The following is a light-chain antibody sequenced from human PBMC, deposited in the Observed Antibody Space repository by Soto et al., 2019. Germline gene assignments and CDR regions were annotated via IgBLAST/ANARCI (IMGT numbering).Light chain of an antibody. CDR2: DAY. CDR3: QQYHSYNDVT. V-gene: IGKV1-5*01. Sequence: DIQMTQSPSTLSASVGDRVTITCRASQSISSWLAWYQQKPGKAPKLLIYDAYSLESGVPLRFSGSGSGTEFTLTISILQPDDFATDYCQQYHSYNDVTFGQGTKVEIK. CDR1: QSISSW. J-gene: IGKJ1*01.